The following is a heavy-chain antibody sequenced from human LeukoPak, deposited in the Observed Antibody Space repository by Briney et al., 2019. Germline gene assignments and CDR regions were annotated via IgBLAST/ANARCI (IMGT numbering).Heavy chain of an antibody. CDR3: AKEYTSSWYPSFFDY. J-gene: IGHJ4*02. CDR1: GFTFSSYS. CDR2: ISSSYI. V-gene: IGHV3-21*01. Sequence: GGSLRLSCAASGFTFSSYSMNWVRQAPGKGLEWVSSISSSYIYYADAVKGRFTISRDNAKNSLYLQMNSLRAEDTAVYYCAKEYTSSWYPSFFDYWGQGTLVTVSS. D-gene: IGHD6-13*01.